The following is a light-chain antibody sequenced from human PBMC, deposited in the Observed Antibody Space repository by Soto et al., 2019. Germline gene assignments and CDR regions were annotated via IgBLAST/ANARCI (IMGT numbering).Light chain of an antibody. CDR2: EVS. CDR3: SSYTSSNTLV. V-gene: IGLV2-14*01. J-gene: IGLJ2*01. Sequence: QSVLTQPASVSGSPGQSITISCTGTSSDVGAYNYVSWYQQHPGKAPKLMIFEVSDRPSGVSNRFSGSKSGNTASLTISGLQAEDEADYYCSSYTSSNTLVFGGGTKVPS. CDR1: SSDVGAYNY.